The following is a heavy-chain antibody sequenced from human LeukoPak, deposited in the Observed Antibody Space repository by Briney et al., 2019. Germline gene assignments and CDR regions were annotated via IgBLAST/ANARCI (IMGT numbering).Heavy chain of an antibody. Sequence: GGSLRLSCAASGFTFSSYNMNWVRRAPGKGLEWISSITSSSYFIYYADSLKGRFTISRDNAKNSLFLQMNSLRVEDTAVYYCARFGAAAGLFDYWGQGTLVTVSS. D-gene: IGHD6-13*01. J-gene: IGHJ4*02. CDR2: ITSSSYFI. CDR1: GFTFSSYN. CDR3: ARFGAAAGLFDY. V-gene: IGHV3-21*01.